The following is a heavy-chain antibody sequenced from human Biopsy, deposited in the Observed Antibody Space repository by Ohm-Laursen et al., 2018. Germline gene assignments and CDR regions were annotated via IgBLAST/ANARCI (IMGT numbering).Heavy chain of an antibody. Sequence: GTLSLTCTVSGGSIGSFFWSWIRQPPGRGREWIGYIYYSGSTNYNPSLKSRVTISVDRSKNHFSLELSSVTAADTAVYYCARVGVGAPSIDYFDSWGQGALVTVSS. V-gene: IGHV4-59*01. J-gene: IGHJ4*02. CDR1: GGSIGSFF. D-gene: IGHD1-26*01. CDR2: IYYSGST. CDR3: ARVGVGAPSIDYFDS.